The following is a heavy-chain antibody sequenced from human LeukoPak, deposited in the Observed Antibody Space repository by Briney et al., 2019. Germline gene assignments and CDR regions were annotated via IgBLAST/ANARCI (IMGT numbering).Heavy chain of an antibody. CDR3: ARQHSSYEFGSPLDY. Sequence: GESLKISCKGSGYSFTSYWIGWVRQMPGKGLEWMGIIYPGDSDTRYSPSFQGQVTISADKSISTAYLQWSSLKASDTAMYYCARQHSSYEFGSPLDYWGQGTLVTVSS. D-gene: IGHD5-12*01. J-gene: IGHJ4*02. CDR2: IYPGDSDT. V-gene: IGHV5-51*01. CDR1: GYSFTSYW.